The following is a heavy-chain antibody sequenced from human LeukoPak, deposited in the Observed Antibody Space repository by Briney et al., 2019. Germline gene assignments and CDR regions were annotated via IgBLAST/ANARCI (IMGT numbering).Heavy chain of an antibody. Sequence: SETLSLTCTVSGDSISSYYWSWIRQPPGKGLEWIGYIYYSGSTNYNPSLKSRVTISVDTSRNQFSLKLSSVTAADTAVYYCARAIKGYSSSWCYFDYWGQGTLVTVSS. D-gene: IGHD6-13*01. V-gene: IGHV4-59*01. CDR2: IYYSGST. CDR3: ARAIKGYSSSWCYFDY. CDR1: GDSISSYY. J-gene: IGHJ4*02.